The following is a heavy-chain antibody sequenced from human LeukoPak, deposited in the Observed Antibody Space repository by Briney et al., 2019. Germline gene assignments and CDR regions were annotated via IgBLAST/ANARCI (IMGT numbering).Heavy chain of an antibody. J-gene: IGHJ3*02. D-gene: IGHD6-19*01. V-gene: IGHV4-59*01. Sequence: PSETLSLTCTVSGGSIRSDFWSWIRQPPGKGLEWIGYVYYSGSTNYNPSLKSRVTISVDTSKNQFSLKLSSVTAADTAVYYCARDGGRSSGWYHDAFDIWGQGTMVTVSS. CDR3: ARDGGRSSGWYHDAFDI. CDR1: GGSIRSDF. CDR2: VYYSGST.